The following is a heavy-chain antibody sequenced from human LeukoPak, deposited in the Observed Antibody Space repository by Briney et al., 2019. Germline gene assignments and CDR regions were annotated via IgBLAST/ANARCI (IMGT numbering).Heavy chain of an antibody. CDR2: IYTSGST. D-gene: IGHD3-10*01. CDR3: ARHEGSGSYYWFDP. CDR1: GGSISSYY. J-gene: IGHJ5*02. V-gene: IGHV4-4*09. Sequence: SETLSLTCTVSGGSISSYYWSWIRQPPGKGLEWIGYIYTSGSTNYNPSLKSRVTISVDTSKNQFSLKLSSVTAADTAVYYCARHEGSGSYYWFDPWGQGTLVTVSS.